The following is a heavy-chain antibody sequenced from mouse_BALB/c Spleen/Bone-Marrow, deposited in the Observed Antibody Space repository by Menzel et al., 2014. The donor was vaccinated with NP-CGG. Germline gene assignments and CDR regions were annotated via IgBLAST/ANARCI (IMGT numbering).Heavy chain of an antibody. D-gene: IGHD1-1*01. Sequence: EGQLQQSGTELGEPGASGKISCKTSGYTFTESTINWGKQNHGKSLEGIGGINPNNGATGYNQKFKGKATLTVDKSSSTAYLELRSLTSDDSAVYYCARRDYGPAWFTYWGQGTLVTVSA. V-gene: IGHV1-18*01. CDR1: GYTFTEST. J-gene: IGHJ3*01. CDR3: ARRDYGPAWFTY. CDR2: INPNNGAT.